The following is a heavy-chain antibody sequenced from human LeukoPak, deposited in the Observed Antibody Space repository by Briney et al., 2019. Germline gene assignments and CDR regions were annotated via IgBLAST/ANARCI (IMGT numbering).Heavy chain of an antibody. J-gene: IGHJ4*01. CDR1: GFPLRSSA. V-gene: IGHV3-23*01. Sequence: GGSGRLSCAPSGFPLRSSAMSWVRQAPGKGLEWVSTMSPRVGTYYADSVKGRFTISRDNSKKTLYLHMNSLRAQDTAIYYCAKDSGFSVTYVDFWGERPLASVSS. CDR3: AKDSGFSVTYVDF. CDR2: MSPRVGT. D-gene: IGHD5/OR15-5a*01.